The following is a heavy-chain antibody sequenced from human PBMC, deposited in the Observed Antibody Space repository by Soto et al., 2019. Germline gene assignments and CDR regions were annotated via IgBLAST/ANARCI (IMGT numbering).Heavy chain of an antibody. J-gene: IGHJ6*03. CDR2: ISAYNSNT. V-gene: IGHV1-18*01. Sequence: QVQLVQSGAEVKKPGASVKVSCKASGYTFTSYGISWVRQAPGQGLEWMGWISAYNSNTNYAQKLQGRVTMTTDTSTSTDYMELRSLRSDDTAVYYCAREYSYGYRPGYYYYYMDVWGKGTTVTVSS. D-gene: IGHD5-18*01. CDR3: AREYSYGYRPGYYYYYMDV. CDR1: GYTFTSYG.